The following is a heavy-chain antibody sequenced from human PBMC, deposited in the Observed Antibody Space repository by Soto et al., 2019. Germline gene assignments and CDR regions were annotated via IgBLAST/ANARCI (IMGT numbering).Heavy chain of an antibody. CDR1: GFTFSSFG. J-gene: IGHJ4*02. D-gene: IGHD6-19*01. Sequence: GGSLRLSCAASGFTFSSFGMHWVRQAPGKGLEWVALISYDGSNKYHADSVKGRFTISRDKSKNTLYLQMNSLRAEDTAVYYCAKDRGWSSADLDYWGQGTLVPVSS. V-gene: IGHV3-30*18. CDR2: ISYDGSNK. CDR3: AKDRGWSSADLDY.